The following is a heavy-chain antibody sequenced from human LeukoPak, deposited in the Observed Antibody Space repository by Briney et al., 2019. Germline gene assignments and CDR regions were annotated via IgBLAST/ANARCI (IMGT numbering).Heavy chain of an antibody. D-gene: IGHD3-22*01. CDR1: GGTFSSYA. CDR2: IIPILCIA. CDR3: ARAGYYYDSSGYYYDY. Sequence: ASVKVSCKASGGTFSSYAISWVRQAPGQGLEWMGRIIPILCIANYAQKFQGRVTITADKSTSTAYMELSSLRSEDTAVYYCARAGYYYDSSGYYYDYWGQGTLVTVSS. V-gene: IGHV1-69*04. J-gene: IGHJ4*02.